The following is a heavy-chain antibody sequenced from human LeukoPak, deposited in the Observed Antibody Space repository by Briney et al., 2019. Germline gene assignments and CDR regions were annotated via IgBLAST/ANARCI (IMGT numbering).Heavy chain of an antibody. Sequence: GASVKVSCKASGYTFTNYGITWVRQAPGQGLEWMGWTSGYQGSTEYAQNFQGRVTMTMDTSTSTAYMELSSLRSEDTAVYYCATVWGGSSGGFDYWGQGTLVTVSS. D-gene: IGHD2-15*01. CDR1: GYTFTNYG. CDR3: ATVWGGSSGGFDY. CDR2: TSGYQGST. V-gene: IGHV1-18*01. J-gene: IGHJ4*02.